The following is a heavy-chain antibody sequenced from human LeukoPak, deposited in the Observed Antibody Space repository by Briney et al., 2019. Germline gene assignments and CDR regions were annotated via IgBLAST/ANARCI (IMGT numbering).Heavy chain of an antibody. V-gene: IGHV3-66*01. CDR1: GFTVSSNY. Sequence: GGSLRLSCAASGFTVSSNYMSWVRQAPGKGLEWVSVIYSGDSTYYTDSVKGRFTISRDDSKDTLYLQMNSLKTEDTAVYYCTSGPIVAGEAFDYWGQGTLVTVSS. D-gene: IGHD5-12*01. CDR2: IYSGDST. CDR3: TSGPIVAGEAFDY. J-gene: IGHJ4*02.